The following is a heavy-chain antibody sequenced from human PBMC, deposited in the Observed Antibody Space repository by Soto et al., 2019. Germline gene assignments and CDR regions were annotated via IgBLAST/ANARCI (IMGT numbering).Heavy chain of an antibody. CDR3: ARGRVLGYCSGGSCYGLR. J-gene: IGHJ4*02. CDR1: GFTFSSYG. D-gene: IGHD2-15*01. CDR2: IWYDGSNK. V-gene: IGHV3-33*01. Sequence: GGSLRLSCAASGFTFSSYGMHWVRQAPGKGLEWVAVIWYDGSNKYYADSVKGRFTISRDNSKNTLYLQMNSLRAEDTAVYYCARGRVLGYCSGGSCYGLRWGQGTLVTVSS.